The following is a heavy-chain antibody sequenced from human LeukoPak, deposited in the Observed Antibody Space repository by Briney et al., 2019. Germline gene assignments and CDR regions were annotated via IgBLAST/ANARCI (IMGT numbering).Heavy chain of an antibody. Sequence: SVKVSRKASGGTFSSYAISWVRQAPGQGLEWMGGIIPIFGTANDAQKFQGRVTITADKSTSTAYMELSSLRSEDTAVYYCARTSIAVAGTFDYWGQGTLVTVSS. CDR1: GGTFSSYA. CDR3: ARTSIAVAGTFDY. V-gene: IGHV1-69*06. D-gene: IGHD6-19*01. CDR2: IIPIFGTA. J-gene: IGHJ4*02.